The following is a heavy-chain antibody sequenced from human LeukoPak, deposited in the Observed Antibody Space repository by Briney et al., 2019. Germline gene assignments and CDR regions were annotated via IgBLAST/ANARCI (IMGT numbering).Heavy chain of an antibody. J-gene: IGHJ4*02. CDR1: GFTFSNSA. Sequence: GGSLRLSCAASGFTFSNSAMSWVRQAPGKGLEWVSSISGSGDNAYYSDSVKGRFTISRDNAKNSLYLQMNSLRAEDTALYYCARGDFYDSSGYFNYWGQGTLVTVSS. CDR2: ISGSGDNA. V-gene: IGHV3-23*01. D-gene: IGHD3-22*01. CDR3: ARGDFYDSSGYFNY.